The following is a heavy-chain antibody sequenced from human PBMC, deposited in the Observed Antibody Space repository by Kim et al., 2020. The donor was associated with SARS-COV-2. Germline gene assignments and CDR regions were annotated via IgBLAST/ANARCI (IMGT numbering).Heavy chain of an antibody. Sequence: GGSLRLSCVTSGLYVIHWVRQAPGKGLEWVAAMSFDGSSKYFADSGKGRFTIYRDDSKNTVWLQLNNLRDEHSAMYYCATEGGTSGRCGYFDYWSQGTLVTVSS. CDR3: ATEGGTSGRCGYFDY. D-gene: IGHD6-19*01. J-gene: IGHJ4*02. CDR2: MSFDGSSK. CDR1: GLYV. V-gene: IGHV3-30*04.